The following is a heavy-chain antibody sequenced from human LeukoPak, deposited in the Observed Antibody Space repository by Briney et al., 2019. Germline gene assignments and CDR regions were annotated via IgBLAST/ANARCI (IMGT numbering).Heavy chain of an antibody. CDR3: ATTPLLEPYYYYGMDV. V-gene: IGHV4-59*01. Sequence: SETLSLTCTVSGGSISSYYWSWIRQPPGKGLEWIGYIYYSGSTNYNPSLKSRVTISVDTSKNQFSLKLSSVTAADTAVYYCATTPLLEPYYYYGMDVWGQGTTVTVSS. D-gene: IGHD1-26*01. CDR2: IYYSGST. CDR1: GGSISSYY. J-gene: IGHJ6*02.